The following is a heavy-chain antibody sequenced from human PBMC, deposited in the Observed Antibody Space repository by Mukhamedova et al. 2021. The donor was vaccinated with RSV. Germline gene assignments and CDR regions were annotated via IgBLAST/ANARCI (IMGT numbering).Heavy chain of an antibody. J-gene: IGHJ3*02. CDR2: IYHTGST. CDR3: AREDCSDTSCTAAFDI. V-gene: IGHV4-4*02. D-gene: IGHD2-2*01. Sequence: VRQPPGKGLEWIGEIYHTGSTNYSPSPKSRVTISVDKSKNQLSLKLSSVTAADTAVYYCAREDCSDTSCTAAFDIWGQGTMVTVS.